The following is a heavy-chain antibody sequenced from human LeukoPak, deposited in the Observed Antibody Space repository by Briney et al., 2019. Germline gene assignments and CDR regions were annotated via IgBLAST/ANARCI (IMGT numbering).Heavy chain of an antibody. V-gene: IGHV1-46*01. CDR2: INPSGGST. CDR3: ARTVPYSSGCRPGRPCWFDP. D-gene: IGHD6-19*01. J-gene: IGHJ5*02. Sequence: ASVKVSCKASGGTFSSYAISWVRQAPGQGLEWMGIINPSGGSTSYAQKFQGRVTMTRDTSTSTVYMELSSLRSEDTAVYYCARTVPYSSGCRPGRPCWFDPWGQGTLVTVSS. CDR1: GGTFSSYA.